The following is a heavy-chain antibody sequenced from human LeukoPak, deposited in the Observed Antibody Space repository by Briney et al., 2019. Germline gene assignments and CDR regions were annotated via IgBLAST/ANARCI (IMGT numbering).Heavy chain of an antibody. CDR2: ISSSSYI. Sequence: PGGSLRLSCAASGFTFSSYSMNWVRQAPGKGLEWVSSISSSSYIYYADSVKGRFTISRDNAKNSLYLQMNSLRAEDTAVYYCARDGGQTYYYDSSGYYYDYWGQGTLVTVSS. CDR1: GFTFSSYS. J-gene: IGHJ4*02. CDR3: ARDGGQTYYYDSSGYYYDY. D-gene: IGHD3-22*01. V-gene: IGHV3-21*01.